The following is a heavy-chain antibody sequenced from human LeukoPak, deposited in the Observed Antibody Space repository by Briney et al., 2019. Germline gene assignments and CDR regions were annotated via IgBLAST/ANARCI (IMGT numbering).Heavy chain of an antibody. Sequence: GGSLRLSCAASGFTFSTYGMHWVRQAPGKGLEWVSDIWYNGNNKCYADSVKGRFTISRDNSKNTLYLQMGSLRAEDMAVYYCARGGRDTISEPYYYYYYGMDVWGQGTTVTVSS. D-gene: IGHD3-9*01. V-gene: IGHV3-33*01. CDR2: IWYNGNNK. CDR3: ARGGRDTISEPYYYYYYGMDV. CDR1: GFTFSTYG. J-gene: IGHJ6*02.